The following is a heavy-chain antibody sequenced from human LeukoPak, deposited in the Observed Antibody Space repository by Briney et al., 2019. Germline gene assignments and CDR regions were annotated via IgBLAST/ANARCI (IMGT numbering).Heavy chain of an antibody. Sequence: GGPLNPSGAAPDSTFGSNGLNWVAKAPGKGWRWVAFIRYDGSNKYYADSVKGRFTISRDNSKNTLYLQMNSLRAEDTAVYYCYTYYYGSGSYYDYWGQGTLVTVSS. CDR2: IRYDGSNK. J-gene: IGHJ4*02. V-gene: IGHV3-30*02. CDR3: YTYYYGSGSYYDY. D-gene: IGHD3-10*01. CDR1: DSTFGSNG.